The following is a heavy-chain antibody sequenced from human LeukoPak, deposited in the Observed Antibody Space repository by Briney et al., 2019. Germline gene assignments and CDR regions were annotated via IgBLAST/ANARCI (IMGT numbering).Heavy chain of an antibody. CDR1: GGSISSGSYY. CDR3: ARGASNIYYYYMDV. Sequence: PSQTLSLTCTVSGGSISSGSYYWGWIRQPAGMGLEWIGRIYTSGSTNYNPSLKSRVTISVDTSNSQSSLKLSSVTAADTAVYYCARGASNIYYYYMDVWGKGTTVTVSS. V-gene: IGHV4-61*02. J-gene: IGHJ6*03. CDR2: IYTSGST. D-gene: IGHD2/OR15-2a*01.